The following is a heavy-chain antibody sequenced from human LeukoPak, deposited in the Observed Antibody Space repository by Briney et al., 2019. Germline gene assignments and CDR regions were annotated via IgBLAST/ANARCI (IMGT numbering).Heavy chain of an antibody. CDR3: ARTYCSGGGCVDY. CDR1: GGSFSGYY. Sequence: SETLSLTCAVYGGSFSGYYWSWIRQPPGKGLEWIGEINHSGSTNYNPSLKSRVTISVDTSKNQFSLKLSSVTAADTAVYYCARTYCSGGGCVDYWGQGTLVTVSS. CDR2: INHSGST. D-gene: IGHD2-15*01. V-gene: IGHV4-34*01. J-gene: IGHJ4*02.